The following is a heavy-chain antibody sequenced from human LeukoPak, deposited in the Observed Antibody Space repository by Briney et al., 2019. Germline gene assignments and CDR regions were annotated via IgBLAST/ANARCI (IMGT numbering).Heavy chain of an antibody. CDR2: ITGNDDRT. CDR3: AKTNRGGVGASRYAFDI. J-gene: IGHJ3*02. D-gene: IGHD1-26*01. CDR1: GFTFSSYE. Sequence: GGSLRLSCAASGFTFSSYEMNWVRQAPGKGLEWVSTITGNDDRTYYADSVKGRFTISRDNSKNTLYLQMNSLGAEDTAVYYCAKTNRGGVGASRYAFDIWGQGTMVTVSS. V-gene: IGHV3-23*01.